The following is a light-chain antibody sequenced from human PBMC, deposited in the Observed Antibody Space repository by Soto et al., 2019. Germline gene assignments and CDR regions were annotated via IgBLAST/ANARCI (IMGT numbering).Light chain of an antibody. V-gene: IGKV3-20*01. CDR3: QQYGSSPPGVT. J-gene: IGKJ4*01. CDR2: GAS. Sequence: EIVLTQSPGTLSLSPGERATLSCRASQSVSSSYLAWYQQKPGQAPRLLIYGASGRATGIPDRFSGSGSGTDFTLTISRLEPEDFAVYYCQQYGSSPPGVTFGGGTKVEIK. CDR1: QSVSSSY.